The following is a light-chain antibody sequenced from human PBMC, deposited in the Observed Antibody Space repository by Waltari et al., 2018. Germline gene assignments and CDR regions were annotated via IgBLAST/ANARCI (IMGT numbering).Light chain of an antibody. V-gene: IGLV1-44*01. J-gene: IGLJ3*02. CDR1: ISNTGIHT. Sequence: SVLPQPPSASGTPGRRVTLSCSGPISNTGIHTVTWYQQSPGSAPKRLIFSTTQRPSGVPDRFSASKSGTSASLAINGLQAADEADYYCGAWDDGVKEWVFGGGTKLTVL. CDR2: STT. CDR3: GAWDDGVKEWV.